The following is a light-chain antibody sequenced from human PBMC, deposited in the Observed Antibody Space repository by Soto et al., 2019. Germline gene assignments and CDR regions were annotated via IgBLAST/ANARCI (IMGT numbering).Light chain of an antibody. J-gene: IGLJ1*01. CDR3: SSYTSSSTLV. Sequence: QSALTQPASVSGSPGQSITISCTGTSSDVWGYNYVSWYQQHPGKAPKLMIYEVSNRPSGDPNRFSGCKSGNTASLTISGLQAEDEADYYCSSYTSSSTLVFGTGTKVTVL. CDR1: SSDVWGYNY. V-gene: IGLV2-14*01. CDR2: EVS.